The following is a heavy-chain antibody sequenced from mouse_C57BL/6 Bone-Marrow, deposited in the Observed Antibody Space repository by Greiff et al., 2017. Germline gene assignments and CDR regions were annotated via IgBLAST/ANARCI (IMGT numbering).Heavy chain of an antibody. V-gene: IGHV1-55*01. J-gene: IGHJ3*01. D-gene: IGHD3-1*01. Sequence: QVHVKQPGAELVKPGASVKMSCKASGYTFTSYWITWVKQRPGQGLEWIGDIYPGSGSTNYNEKFKSKATLTVDTSSSTAYMQRSSLTSEDSAVYYGAGMGSGHGFAYWGQGTLVTVSA. CDR3: AGMGSGHGFAY. CDR1: GYTFTSYW. CDR2: IYPGSGST.